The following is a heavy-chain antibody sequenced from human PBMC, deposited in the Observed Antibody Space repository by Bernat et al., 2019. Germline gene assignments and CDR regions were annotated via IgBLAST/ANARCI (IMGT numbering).Heavy chain of an antibody. CDR1: GFTFSSYA. V-gene: IGHV3-64D*06. Sequence: EVQLVESGGGLVQPGGSLRLSCSGSGFTFSSYAMHWVRQAPGKGLEYVSAISSKGTNRYYADSVKGRVTISRDNYKNTLYRQMSSLRAEDTAVYYWVTRDESGYWGQGTLVTVPS. D-gene: IGHD3-3*01. J-gene: IGHJ4*02. CDR3: VTRDESGY. CDR2: ISSKGTNR.